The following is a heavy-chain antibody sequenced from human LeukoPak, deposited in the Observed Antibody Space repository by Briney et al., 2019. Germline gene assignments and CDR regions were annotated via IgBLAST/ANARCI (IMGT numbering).Heavy chain of an antibody. Sequence: GGSLRLSCAASGFTFSSYAMSWVRQAPGKGLEWVSAISGSGGSTYYADSVKGRFTISRDNSKNTLYLQMNSLRAEDTAVYYCAKDYYDSSGYYGYDAFDIWGQGTMVTVSS. V-gene: IGHV3-23*01. D-gene: IGHD3-22*01. CDR2: ISGSGGST. J-gene: IGHJ3*02. CDR3: AKDYYDSSGYYGYDAFDI. CDR1: GFTFSSYA.